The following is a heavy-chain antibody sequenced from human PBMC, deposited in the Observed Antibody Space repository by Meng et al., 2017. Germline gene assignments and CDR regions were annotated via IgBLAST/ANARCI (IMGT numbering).Heavy chain of an antibody. CDR1: GYSISSGYY. V-gene: IGHV4-38-2*02. Sequence: SETLSLTCTVSGYSISSGYYLGWIRQPPGKGLEWIGSIYHSRSTYYNPSLKSRVTISVDTSKNQFSLKLSSVPAADTAVYYCARDIVTMVRGVIDYYWGQGTLVTVSS. D-gene: IGHD3-10*01. CDR3: ARDIVTMVRGVIDYY. CDR2: IYHSRST. J-gene: IGHJ4*02.